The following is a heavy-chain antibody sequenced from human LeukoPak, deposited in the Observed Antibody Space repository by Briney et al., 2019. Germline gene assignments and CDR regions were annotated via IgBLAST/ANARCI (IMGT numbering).Heavy chain of an antibody. Sequence: GESLKISCKGSGYSFTSDWIGWVRQMPGKVLEWMGIIYPGDSDTTYSPSFQGQVTISADKSNRTAYLHWSSLKASDTAMYYCAIPGRGNSGYYYWGQGTLVTVSS. CDR2: IYPGDSDT. CDR3: AIPGRGNSGYYY. V-gene: IGHV5-51*01. CDR1: GYSFTSDW. D-gene: IGHD3-22*01. J-gene: IGHJ4*02.